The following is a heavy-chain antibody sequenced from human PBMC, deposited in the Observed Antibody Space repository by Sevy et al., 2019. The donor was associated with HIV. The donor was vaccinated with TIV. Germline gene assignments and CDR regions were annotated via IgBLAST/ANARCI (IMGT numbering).Heavy chain of an antibody. CDR1: GFTFGDYA. D-gene: IGHD3-3*01. Sequence: GGSLRLSCTASGFTFGDYAMSWLRQAPGKGLEWVGFTRSKTYGGTTEYAASVKGRFTISRDDSKNIAYLQMNSLKTEDTAVYYCTRVLGTISPYYYFGMDVWGQGTTVTVSS. J-gene: IGHJ6*02. CDR2: TRSKTYGGTT. V-gene: IGHV3-49*03. CDR3: TRVLGTISPYYYFGMDV.